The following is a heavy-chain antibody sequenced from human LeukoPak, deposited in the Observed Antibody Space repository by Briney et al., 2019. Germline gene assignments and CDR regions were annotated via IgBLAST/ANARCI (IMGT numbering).Heavy chain of an antibody. CDR3: ARGWRVHHVVGY. CDR2: INPNSGGT. J-gene: IGHJ4*02. D-gene: IGHD1-1*01. V-gene: IGHV1-2*02. CDR1: GYTFTGYY. Sequence: ASVKVSCKASGYTFTGYYMHWVRQAPGQGLEWMGWINPNSGGTNYAQKFQGRVTMTRDTSISTAYMELSSLRSEDTAVYYCARGWRVHHVVGYWGQGTLVTVSS.